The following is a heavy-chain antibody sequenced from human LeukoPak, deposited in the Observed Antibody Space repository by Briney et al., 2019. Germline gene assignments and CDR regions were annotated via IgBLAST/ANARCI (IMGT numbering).Heavy chain of an antibody. Sequence: ASVKVSCKASGYTFTSYAMHWVRQAPGQRLEWMGWINAGNGNTKYSQKFQGRVTITRDTSASTAYMELSSLRSEDTAVYYCARGYYYGSESYLGFDYWGQGTLVTVSS. J-gene: IGHJ4*02. D-gene: IGHD3-10*01. CDR2: INAGNGNT. CDR1: GYTFTSYA. CDR3: ARGYYYGSESYLGFDY. V-gene: IGHV1-3*01.